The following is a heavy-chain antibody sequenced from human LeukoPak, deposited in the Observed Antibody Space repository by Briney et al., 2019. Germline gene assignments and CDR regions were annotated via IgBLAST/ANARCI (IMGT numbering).Heavy chain of an antibody. CDR2: IIPIFGTA. CDR1: GGTFSSYA. CDR3: ARDPSPGEGPLDY. D-gene: IGHD2-21*01. Sequence: SVKVSCKASGGTFSSYAISWVRQAPGQGLEWKGGIIPIFGTANYAQKFQGRVTITTDESTSTAYMELSSLRSEDTAVYYCARDPSPGEGPLDYWGQGTLVTVSS. V-gene: IGHV1-69*05. J-gene: IGHJ4*02.